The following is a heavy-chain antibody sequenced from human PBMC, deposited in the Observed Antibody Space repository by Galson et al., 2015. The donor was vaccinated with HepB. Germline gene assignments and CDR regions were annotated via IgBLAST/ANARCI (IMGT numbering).Heavy chain of an antibody. CDR3: TTKFYGSKRPFYSYGMDV. CDR2: IKSKTDGGTT. Sequence: SLRLSCAASGFSFSNDWMNWVRQAPGKGLEWVGHIKSKTDGGTTDYAAPVKGRFIISRDDSINTLYLQMNSLKTEDTAVYYCTTKFYGSKRPFYSYGMDVWGQGTTVTVSS. CDR1: GFSFSNDW. D-gene: IGHD3-10*01. V-gene: IGHV3-15*01. J-gene: IGHJ6*02.